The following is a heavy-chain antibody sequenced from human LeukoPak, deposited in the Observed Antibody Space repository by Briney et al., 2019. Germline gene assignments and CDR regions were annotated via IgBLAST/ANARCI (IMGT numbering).Heavy chain of an antibody. CDR3: ARDLPTSAYSSSWYEGY. V-gene: IGHV3-20*04. J-gene: IGHJ4*02. Sequence: TRGSLRLSCAASGFHFYDYGMSWVRQAPGKVLEWVSGTNWYGGSTDYADSVKGRFTISRDNAKNSLYLQMNSLRAEDTAVYYCARDLPTSAYSSSWYEGYWGQGTLVTVSS. CDR1: GFHFYDYG. D-gene: IGHD6-13*01. CDR2: TNWYGGST.